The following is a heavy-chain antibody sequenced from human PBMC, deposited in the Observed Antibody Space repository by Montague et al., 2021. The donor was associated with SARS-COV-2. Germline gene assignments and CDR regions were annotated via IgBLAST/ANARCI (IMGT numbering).Heavy chain of an antibody. Sequence: PALVKPTQTLTLTCTFSGFSLNTRGVIVAWIRQPPGNALEWLALIYWDDDKRYSPSLKSRLTITKDTSKNQVVLTVTNMDPIDTGTYYCAHFRGDYFDYWGQGTLVTVSS. V-gene: IGHV2-5*02. J-gene: IGHJ4*02. CDR2: IYWDDDK. D-gene: IGHD3-10*01. CDR1: GFSLNTRGVI. CDR3: AHFRGDYFDY.